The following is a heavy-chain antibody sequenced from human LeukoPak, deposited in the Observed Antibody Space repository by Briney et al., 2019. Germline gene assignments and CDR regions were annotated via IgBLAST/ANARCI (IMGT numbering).Heavy chain of an antibody. V-gene: IGHV3-23*01. Sequence: VQPGGSLRLSCAASGFSFTNYAMSWVRQAPARGPEWVSSISGGGETFYADSVKGRFTLSRDDSRNTVYLQLNNLRVEDTAIYYCAKANWVSNADAVWWGQGTQVTVSS. CDR3: AKANWVSNADAVW. CDR1: GFSFTNYA. CDR2: ISGGGET. D-gene: IGHD1-1*01. J-gene: IGHJ4*02.